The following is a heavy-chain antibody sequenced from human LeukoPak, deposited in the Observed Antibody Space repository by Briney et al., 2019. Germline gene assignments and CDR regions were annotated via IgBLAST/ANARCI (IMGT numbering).Heavy chain of an antibody. CDR2: INPSGGST. CDR3: ARDGNYDSSGYYFDC. CDR1: GYPFTSYY. V-gene: IGHV1-46*01. Sequence: GASVKVSFKASGYPFTSYYMHWVRPAPGQGLAWMGIINPSGGSTSYPQKFQGRVTMTRDTSTSTVYMELSSLRSEDTAVYYCARDGNYDSSGYYFDCWGQGTLVTVSS. J-gene: IGHJ4*02. D-gene: IGHD3-22*01.